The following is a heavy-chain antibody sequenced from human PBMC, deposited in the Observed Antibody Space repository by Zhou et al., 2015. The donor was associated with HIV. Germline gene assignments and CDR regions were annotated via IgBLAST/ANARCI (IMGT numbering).Heavy chain of an antibody. J-gene: IGHJ6*02. CDR1: GFTFNIYA. CDR3: ARVTWYYDSSGYSTGYYYYGMDV. Sequence: EAQLLESGGKLLQTGGSLRLSCAASGFTFNIYAMSWVRQAPGKGLEWVAAISHGGDDTFYLDSVKGRFSISRDNSKNTLYLQMNSLRAGDTAVYFCARVTWYYDSSGYSTGYYYYGMDVWGQGTTVTVSS. D-gene: IGHD3-22*01. CDR2: ISHGGDDT. V-gene: IGHV3-23*01.